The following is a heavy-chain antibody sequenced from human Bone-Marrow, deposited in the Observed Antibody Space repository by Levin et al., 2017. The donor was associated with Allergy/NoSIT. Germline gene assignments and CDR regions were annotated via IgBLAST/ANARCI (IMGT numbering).Heavy chain of an antibody. Sequence: PGGSLRLSCAASGFTFSDYYMTWIRQTPGKGLEWVSYISSSATNIYYADSVKGRFTISRDNAKNSLFLQMNSLRAEDTAVYYCARGADWVDPWGQGTLVTVSS. CDR3: ARGADWVDP. CDR1: GFTFSDYY. CDR2: ISSSATNI. V-gene: IGHV3-11*01. J-gene: IGHJ5*02.